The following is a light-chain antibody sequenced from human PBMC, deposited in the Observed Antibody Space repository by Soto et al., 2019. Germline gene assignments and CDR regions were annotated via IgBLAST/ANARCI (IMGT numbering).Light chain of an antibody. V-gene: IGKV1-33*01. CDR2: DAS. CDR3: QQYDNRPPLT. CDR1: QDISNY. Sequence: DIQMTQSPSSLSASVGDRVTITCQASQDISNYLNWYQQKPGKAPKLLIYDASNLETGVPSRFSRSGYKRDSTFTISSLQPEDIATYYYQQYDNRPPLTFGGGTKVEIK. J-gene: IGKJ4*01.